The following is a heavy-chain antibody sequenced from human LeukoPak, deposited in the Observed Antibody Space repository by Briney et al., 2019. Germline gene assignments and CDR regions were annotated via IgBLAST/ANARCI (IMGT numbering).Heavy chain of an antibody. D-gene: IGHD6-6*01. CDR1: GGSMSHYY. CDR3: ARGVKIEYSSSSRNWYFDL. CDR2: IHTSGTT. J-gene: IGHJ2*01. Sequence: MPSETLSLTCSVSGGSMSHYYWSFIRQPAGKGLEWIGRIHTSGTTYFNPSLKSRVTLSVDTSKNQFSLKLSSVTAADTAVYYCARGVKIEYSSSSRNWYFDLWGRGTLVTVSS. V-gene: IGHV4-4*07.